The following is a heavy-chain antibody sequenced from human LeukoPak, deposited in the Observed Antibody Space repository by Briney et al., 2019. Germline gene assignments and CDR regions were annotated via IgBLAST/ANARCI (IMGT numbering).Heavy chain of an antibody. D-gene: IGHD3-9*01. CDR1: GFTFSSYW. Sequence: GGSLRLSCAASGFTFSSYWMHWVRQAPGKGLVWVSRINSDGSSTSYADSVKGRFTISRDNSKNTLYLQMNSLRAEDTAVYYCARDVQNILTVLTGVDYWGQGTLVTVSS. V-gene: IGHV3-74*01. CDR3: ARDVQNILTVLTGVDY. J-gene: IGHJ4*02. CDR2: INSDGSST.